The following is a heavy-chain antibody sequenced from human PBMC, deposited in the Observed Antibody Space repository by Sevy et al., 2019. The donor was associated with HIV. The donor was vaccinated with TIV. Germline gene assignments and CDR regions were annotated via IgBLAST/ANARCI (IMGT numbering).Heavy chain of an antibody. D-gene: IGHD2-15*01. CDR3: ARGNPVYCVGGSCYRPLDY. CDR1: GFTFNDYY. Sequence: GGSLRLSCVVSGFTFNDYYISWIRQAPWKGLEWVSHITTDGTSISYADSVKGRFTISRDNAKNSLYLQMNSLRAEDTAVYYCARGNPVYCVGGSCYRPLDYWGRGTLVTVSS. J-gene: IGHJ4*02. V-gene: IGHV3-11*01. CDR2: ITTDGTSI.